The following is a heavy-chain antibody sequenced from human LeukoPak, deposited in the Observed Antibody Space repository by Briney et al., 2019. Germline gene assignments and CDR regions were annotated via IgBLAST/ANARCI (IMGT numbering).Heavy chain of an antibody. Sequence: SETLSLTCAVSGYSISNGYYWVWIRQPPGRGLEWIGSLYHSDSAYYNTSLRSRVSMSVDTSKNQFSLTLSFVPAADTAVYYCARQHDSYYYYYIDVWGSGTTVTVSS. CDR3: ARQHDSYYYYYIDV. CDR2: LYHSDSA. J-gene: IGHJ6*03. CDR1: GYSISNGYY. V-gene: IGHV4-38-2*01.